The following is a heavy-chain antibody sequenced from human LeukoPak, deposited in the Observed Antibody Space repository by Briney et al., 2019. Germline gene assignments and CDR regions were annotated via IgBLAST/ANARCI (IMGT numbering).Heavy chain of an antibody. V-gene: IGHV3-23*01. CDR1: GFTFSSYA. D-gene: IGHD4-17*01. Sequence: GGSLRLSCAASGFTFSSYAMSWVRQAPGKGLEWVSAISGSGGSTYYADSVKGRFTISRDNSKNTLYLQMNSLRAEDTAVYYFAIGTTVTTKDYYFDYWGQGTLVTVSS. J-gene: IGHJ4*02. CDR2: ISGSGGST. CDR3: AIGTTVTTKDYYFDY.